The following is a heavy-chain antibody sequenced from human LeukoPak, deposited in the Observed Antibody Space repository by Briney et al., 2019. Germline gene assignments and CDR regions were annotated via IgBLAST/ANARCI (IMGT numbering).Heavy chain of an antibody. CDR1: GGSISSYY. CDR2: IYYSGST. D-gene: IGHD1-26*01. Sequence: SETLSLTCTVSGGSISSYYWSWIRQPPXXXLEWVGYIYYSGSTNYNPSLKSRVTISVDTSKNQFSLKLSSVTAADTAVYYCARHTGYYVFAFDYWGQGTLVTVSS. CDR3: ARHTGYYVFAFDY. J-gene: IGHJ4*02. V-gene: IGHV4-59*08.